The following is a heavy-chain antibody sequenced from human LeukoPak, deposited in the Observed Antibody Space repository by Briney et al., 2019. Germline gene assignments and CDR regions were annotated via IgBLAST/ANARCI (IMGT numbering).Heavy chain of an antibody. D-gene: IGHD2-21*02. CDR2: ITSSGSTI. Sequence: GGSLRLSCAASGFTFSSYSMNWVRQAPGKGLEWVSYITSSGSTIYYADSVKGRFTISRDNAKNSLYLQMNSLRAEDTAVYYCARGVVTNLDYWGQGTLVTVSS. V-gene: IGHV3-48*04. CDR3: ARGVVTNLDY. CDR1: GFTFSSYS. J-gene: IGHJ4*02.